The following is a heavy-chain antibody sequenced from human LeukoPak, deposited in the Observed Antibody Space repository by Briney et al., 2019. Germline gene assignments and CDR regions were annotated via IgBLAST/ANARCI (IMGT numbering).Heavy chain of an antibody. CDR1: GFTFSSYG. Sequence: PGGSLRLSCAASGFTFSSYGMHWVRQAPGKGLEWVAFIRYDGSNKYYADSVKGRFTISRDNSRNTLYLQMNSLRAEDTAVYYCAKVPTVTTSYWGQGTLVTVSS. J-gene: IGHJ4*02. CDR2: IRYDGSNK. V-gene: IGHV3-30*02. D-gene: IGHD4-17*01. CDR3: AKVPTVTTSY.